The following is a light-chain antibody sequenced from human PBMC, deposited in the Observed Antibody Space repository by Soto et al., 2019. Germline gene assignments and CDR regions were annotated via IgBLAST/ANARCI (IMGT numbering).Light chain of an antibody. CDR1: SSDVGGYNY. Sequence: QSARTQPASVSWSPGQSITISCTGTSSDVGGYNYVSWYQQHPDKAPKLMIYDVSNRPSGVSNRFSGSKSGNTASLTISGLQAEDEADYYCSSYTSSSTLLYVFGTGTKLTFL. J-gene: IGLJ1*01. V-gene: IGLV2-14*01. CDR3: SSYTSSSTLLYV. CDR2: DVS.